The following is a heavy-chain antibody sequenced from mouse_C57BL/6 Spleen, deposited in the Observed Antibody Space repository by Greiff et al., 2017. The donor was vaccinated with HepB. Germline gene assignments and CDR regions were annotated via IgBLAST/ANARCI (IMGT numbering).Heavy chain of an antibody. CDR3: ARKKGITTVVGYFDV. J-gene: IGHJ1*03. V-gene: IGHV1-80*01. D-gene: IGHD1-1*01. Sequence: QVQLKESGAELVKPGASVKISCKASGYAFSSYWMNWVKQRPGKGLEWIGQIYPGDGDTNYNGKFKGKATLTAYKSSSTAYMQLSSLTSEDSEVYFCARKKGITTVVGYFDVWGTGTTVTVSS. CDR2: IYPGDGDT. CDR1: GYAFSSYW.